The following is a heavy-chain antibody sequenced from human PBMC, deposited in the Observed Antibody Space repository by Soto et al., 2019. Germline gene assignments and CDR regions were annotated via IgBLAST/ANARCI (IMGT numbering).Heavy chain of an antibody. CDR3: ARDGGTYFDY. CDR2: LDNDGTNT. Sequence: PXGSLRLTCAASGFTFSTYWMHWVRQAPGKGLVWVSRLDNDGTNTRYADSVKGRFTVSRDNGKNTVYLQMDSLRAEDTAVYYCARDGGTYFDYWGQGTLVTVSS. V-gene: IGHV3-74*01. D-gene: IGHD3-16*01. CDR1: GFTFSTYW. J-gene: IGHJ4*02.